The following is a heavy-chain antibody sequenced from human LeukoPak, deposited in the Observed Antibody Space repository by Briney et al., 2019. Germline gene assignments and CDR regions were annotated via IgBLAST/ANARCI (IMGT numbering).Heavy chain of an antibody. Sequence: SETLSLTCTVSGGSISSSSYYWGWIRQPPGKGLEWIGSIYYSGSTYYNPSLKSRVTISVDTSKNQFSLKLSSVTAADTAVYYCVRGQWLYYFDYWGQGTLVTVSS. V-gene: IGHV4-39*07. D-gene: IGHD6-19*01. CDR3: VRGQWLYYFDY. J-gene: IGHJ4*02. CDR2: IYYSGST. CDR1: GGSISSSSYY.